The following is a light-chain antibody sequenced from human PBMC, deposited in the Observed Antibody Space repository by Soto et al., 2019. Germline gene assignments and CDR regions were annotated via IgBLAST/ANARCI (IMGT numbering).Light chain of an antibody. V-gene: IGLV3-1*01. CDR2: QDY. CDR3: QAWDSSTALV. Sequence: SYELTQPPSVSVSPGQTASITCSGDKLGDKYACWYQQKPGQSPVLVIYQDYKRPSGIPGRFSGSNSGNTATLTISGTQAMDEADYYCQAWDSSTALVFGGGTKLTVL. J-gene: IGLJ2*01. CDR1: KLGDKY.